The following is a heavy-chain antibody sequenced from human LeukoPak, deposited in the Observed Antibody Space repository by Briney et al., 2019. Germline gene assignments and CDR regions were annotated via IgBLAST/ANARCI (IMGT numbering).Heavy chain of an antibody. CDR1: GFTFSSYS. D-gene: IGHD6-13*01. Sequence: GGSLRLSCAASGFTFSSYSMNWVRQAPGKGLEWVSAISSSSSYIYYADSVKGRFTISRDNAKNSLYLKMNSLGAEATAVYYCAKYSSSSRGGHHDAFDIWGQGTMVTVSS. V-gene: IGHV3-21*01. CDR2: ISSSSSYI. CDR3: AKYSSSSRGGHHDAFDI. J-gene: IGHJ3*02.